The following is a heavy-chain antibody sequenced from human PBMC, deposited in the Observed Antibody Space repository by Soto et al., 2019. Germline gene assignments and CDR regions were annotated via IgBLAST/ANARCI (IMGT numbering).Heavy chain of an antibody. CDR2: ISYDGSNK. CDR1: GFTFSSYG. V-gene: IGHV3-30*03. J-gene: IGHJ6*03. D-gene: IGHD4-4*01. Sequence: QVQLVESGGGVVQPGRSLRLSCAASGFTFSSYGMHWVRQAPGKGLEWVAVISYDGSNKYYADSVKGRFTISRDNSKNTLYLQMNSLRAEDTAVYYCARSKYYYYMDVWGKGTTVTVSS. CDR3: ARSKYYYYMDV.